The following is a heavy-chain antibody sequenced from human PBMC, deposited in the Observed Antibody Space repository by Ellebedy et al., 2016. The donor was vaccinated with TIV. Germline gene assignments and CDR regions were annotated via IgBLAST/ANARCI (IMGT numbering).Heavy chain of an antibody. Sequence: GESLKISCAASGFIFSNYWMSWVRQAPGKGLEWVANIKQDGSEKYYVDSVKGRFTVSRDNTRNSLYLQMNSLRAEDTAMYYCARTIKGQTHSGDYEILDLWGQGTLVTVSS. J-gene: IGHJ5*02. V-gene: IGHV3-7*03. CDR2: IKQDGSEK. CDR3: ARTIKGQTHSGDYEILDL. CDR1: GFIFSNYW. D-gene: IGHD4-17*01.